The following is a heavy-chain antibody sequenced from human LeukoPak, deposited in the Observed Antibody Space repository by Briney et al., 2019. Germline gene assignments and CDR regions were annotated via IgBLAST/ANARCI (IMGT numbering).Heavy chain of an antibody. CDR1: KFTFSNYA. V-gene: IGHV3-30*03. CDR2: ISYDGTNK. D-gene: IGHD6-19*01. CDR3: ARGFRGWYAEGFDY. Sequence: GGSLRLSCAASKFTFSNYAMHWVRQAPGKGLEWVAVISYDGTNKYYVDSVKGRFTISRDNAKSSLYLQMNSLRAEDTAVYYCARGFRGWYAEGFDYWGQGTVVTVSS. J-gene: IGHJ4*02.